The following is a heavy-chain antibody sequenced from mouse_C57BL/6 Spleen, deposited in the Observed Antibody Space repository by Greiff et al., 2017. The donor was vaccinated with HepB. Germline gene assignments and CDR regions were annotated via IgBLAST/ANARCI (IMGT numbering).Heavy chain of an antibody. CDR2: IDPSDSET. CDR3: ASLSTVPWYFDV. Sequence: QVQLKQPGAELVRPGSSVKLSCKASGYTFTSYWMHWVKQRPIQGLEWIGNIDPSDSETHYNQKFKDKATLTVDKSSSTAYMQLSSLTSEDSAVYYCASLSTVPWYFDVWGTGTTVTVSS. J-gene: IGHJ1*03. V-gene: IGHV1-52*01. CDR1: GYTFTSYW. D-gene: IGHD1-1*01.